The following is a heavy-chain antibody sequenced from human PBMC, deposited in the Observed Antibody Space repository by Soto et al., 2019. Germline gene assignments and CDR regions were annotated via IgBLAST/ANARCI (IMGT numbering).Heavy chain of an antibody. D-gene: IGHD6-19*01. Sequence: QVQLVQSGAEVKKPGSSVKVSCKASRGTFSSYAISWVRQAPGQGLEWMGGIIPIFGTANYAQKFQGRVTITADESTSTAYMELSSLRSEDTAVYYCAISIAVAGTSPYYYYGMDVWGQGTTVTVSS. CDR3: AISIAVAGTSPYYYYGMDV. J-gene: IGHJ6*02. V-gene: IGHV1-69*01. CDR1: RGTFSSYA. CDR2: IIPIFGTA.